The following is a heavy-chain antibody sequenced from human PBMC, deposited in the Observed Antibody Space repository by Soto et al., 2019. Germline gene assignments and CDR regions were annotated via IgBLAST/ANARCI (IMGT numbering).Heavy chain of an antibody. J-gene: IGHJ6*02. D-gene: IGHD2-15*01. Sequence: ASVKVSCKASGYTFTSYGISWVRQAPGQGLDWMGWISAYNGNTKYAQDLQGRVTMTTDTSTSTAYMELRSLRSDDTAVYYCARFTGGSYNTYYFYYGMDVWGQGTTVTVSS. V-gene: IGHV1-18*04. CDR3: ARFTGGSYNTYYFYYGMDV. CDR1: GYTFTSYG. CDR2: ISAYNGNT.